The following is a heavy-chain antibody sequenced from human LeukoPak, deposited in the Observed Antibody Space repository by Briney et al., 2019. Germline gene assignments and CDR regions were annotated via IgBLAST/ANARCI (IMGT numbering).Heavy chain of an antibody. Sequence: PSETLSLTCTVSGGSISSGSYYWSWIRQPAGKGLEWIGRIYTSGSTNYNPSLKSRVTISVDTSKNQFSLKLSSVTAADTAVYYCARENYYDSSGSFDSWGQGTLVTVSS. CDR1: GGSISSGSYY. D-gene: IGHD3-22*01. J-gene: IGHJ4*02. CDR3: ARENYYDSSGSFDS. CDR2: IYTSGST. V-gene: IGHV4-61*02.